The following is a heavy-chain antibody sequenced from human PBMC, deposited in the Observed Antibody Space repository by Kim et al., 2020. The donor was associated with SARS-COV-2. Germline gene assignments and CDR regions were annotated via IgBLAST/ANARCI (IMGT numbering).Heavy chain of an antibody. J-gene: IGHJ4*02. V-gene: IGHV3-7*01. Sequence: YYLDSVKGRFTIYRDNAKSSLYLQMHTLRADDTALYYCARVADPTFDFWGQGTLVTVSS. CDR3: ARVADPTFDF.